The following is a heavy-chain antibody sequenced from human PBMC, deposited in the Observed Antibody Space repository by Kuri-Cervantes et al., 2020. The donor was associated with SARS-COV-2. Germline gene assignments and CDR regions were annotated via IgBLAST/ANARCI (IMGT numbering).Heavy chain of an antibody. CDR1: GFTFSSYW. CDR3: AKDSVSYYYGSGSFILDY. D-gene: IGHD3-10*01. CDR2: INIDGSST. Sequence: GGSLRLSCAASGFTFSSYWMHWVRQAPGKGLVWVSRINIDGSSTSYADSVKGRFTISRDNAKNSLYLQMNSLRAEDMALYYCAKDSVSYYYGSGSFILDYWGQGTLVTVSS. V-gene: IGHV3-74*01. J-gene: IGHJ4*02.